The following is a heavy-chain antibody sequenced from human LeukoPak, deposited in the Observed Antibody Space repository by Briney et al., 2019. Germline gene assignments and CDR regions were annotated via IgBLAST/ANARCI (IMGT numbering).Heavy chain of an antibody. CDR3: ARGESSGSNWFDP. J-gene: IGHJ5*02. D-gene: IGHD3-22*01. CDR2: IRNKANSYTT. V-gene: IGHV3-72*01. CDR1: GFTFSDYY. Sequence: GGSLRLSCAASGFTFSDYYMDWVRQAPGKGLEWVGRIRNKANSYTTEYAASVKGRFTISRDDSKNSLYLQMNSLKTEDTAVYYCARGESSGSNWFDPWGQGTLVTVSS.